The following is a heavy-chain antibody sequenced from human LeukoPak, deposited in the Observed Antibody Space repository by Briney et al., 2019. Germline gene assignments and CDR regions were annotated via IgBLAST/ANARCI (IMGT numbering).Heavy chain of an antibody. CDR1: GFTFSSYA. J-gene: IGHJ6*02. V-gene: IGHV3-23*01. CDR2: ISGSGGST. D-gene: IGHD2-2*01. CDR3: AKGPYCSSTSCYSPPPRPKTCYYYYYYGMDV. Sequence: GGSLRLSCAASGFTFSSYAMSWVRQAPGKGLEWVSAISGSGGSTYYADSVKGRFTISRDNSKNTLYLQMNSLRAEDTAVYYCAKGPYCSSTSCYSPPPRPKTCYYYYYYGMDVWGQGTTVTVSS.